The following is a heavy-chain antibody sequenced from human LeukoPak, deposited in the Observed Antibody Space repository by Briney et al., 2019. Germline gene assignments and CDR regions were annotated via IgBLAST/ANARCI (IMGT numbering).Heavy chain of an antibody. J-gene: IGHJ4*02. CDR1: GGSISSSSYY. CDR3: ARDDAGYSYGYIY. CDR2: IYYSGST. V-gene: IGHV4-39*02. D-gene: IGHD5-18*01. Sequence: SETLSLTCTVSGGSISSSSYYWGWIRQPPGKGLEWIGSIYYSGSTYYNPSLKSRVTISVDTSKNQFSLKLSSVTAADTAVYYCARDDAGYSYGYIYWGQGTLVTVSS.